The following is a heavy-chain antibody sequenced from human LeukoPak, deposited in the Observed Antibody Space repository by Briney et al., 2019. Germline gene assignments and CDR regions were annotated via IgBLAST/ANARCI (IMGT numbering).Heavy chain of an antibody. D-gene: IGHD3-3*01. Sequence: SVKVSCKASGFTFTSSAVQWVRQSRGQRLEWIGWIVVGSGNTNYARKFQERVTITRDMSTSTAYMELSSLRSEDTAVYYCAARLRSATWPVDYWGQGTLVTVSS. CDR1: GFTFTSSA. J-gene: IGHJ4*02. CDR2: IVVGSGNT. CDR3: AARLRSATWPVDY. V-gene: IGHV1-58*01.